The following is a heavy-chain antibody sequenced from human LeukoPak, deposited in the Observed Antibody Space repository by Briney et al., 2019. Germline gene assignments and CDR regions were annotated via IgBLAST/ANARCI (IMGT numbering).Heavy chain of an antibody. V-gene: IGHV3-23*01. CDR1: GFTFSSYA. Sequence: GGSLRLSCAASGFTFSSYAMSWVRQAPGKGLEWVSAITGSGGSTYHADSVKDRFTISRDNSKNTLYLQMNSLRAEDTAVYYCARKCSGGSCYSNYGMDVWGQGTTVTVSS. J-gene: IGHJ6*02. D-gene: IGHD2-15*01. CDR3: ARKCSGGSCYSNYGMDV. CDR2: ITGSGGST.